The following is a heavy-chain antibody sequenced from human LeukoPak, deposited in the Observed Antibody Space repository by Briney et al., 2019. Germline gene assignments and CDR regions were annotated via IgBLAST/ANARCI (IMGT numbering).Heavy chain of an antibody. CDR1: GYTFTSYG. Sequence: GASVKVSCKASGYTFTSYGISWVRQAPGQGLEWMGGIIPIFGTANYAQKFQGRVTITADESTSTAYMELSSLRAEDMALYYCAKDLGQYSSGWLDYWGQGTLVTVSS. CDR2: IIPIFGTA. CDR3: AKDLGQYSSGWLDY. V-gene: IGHV1-69*13. J-gene: IGHJ4*02. D-gene: IGHD6-19*01.